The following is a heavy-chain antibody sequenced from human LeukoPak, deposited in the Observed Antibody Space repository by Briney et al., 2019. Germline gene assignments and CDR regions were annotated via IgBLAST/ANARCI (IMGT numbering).Heavy chain of an antibody. Sequence: GGSLRLSCTASGFTFTNYAMTWIRQAPGKGLGWVSTIVSGGTTYYADSVKGRFTISRDNSKNTLFLHMNSPRAEDTALYYCARAGYGSIRAYFDYWGQGTLVTVSS. D-gene: IGHD3-22*01. CDR1: GFTFTNYA. V-gene: IGHV3-23*01. CDR3: ARAGYGSIRAYFDY. J-gene: IGHJ4*02. CDR2: IVSGGTT.